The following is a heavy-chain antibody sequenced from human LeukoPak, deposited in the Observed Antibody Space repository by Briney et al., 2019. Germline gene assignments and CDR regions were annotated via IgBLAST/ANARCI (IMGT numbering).Heavy chain of an antibody. V-gene: IGHV3-33*01. D-gene: IGHD6-6*01. CDR3: ARGEYSSSSGFDY. J-gene: IGHJ4*02. CDR2: IWYDGSNK. CDR1: GFTFNTYG. Sequence: GGSLRLSCAASGFTFNTYGMHWVRQAPGKGLEWVAVIWYDGSNKCYADSVKGRFTISRDNSKNTLYLQMNSLRAEDTAVYYCARGEYSSSSGFDYWGQGTLVTVSS.